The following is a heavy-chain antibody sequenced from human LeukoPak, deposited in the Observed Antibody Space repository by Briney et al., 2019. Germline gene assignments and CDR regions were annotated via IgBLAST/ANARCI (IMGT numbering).Heavy chain of an antibody. Sequence: PGGSLRLSCAASGFTFSSYAMHWVRQAPGKGLEWVAVISYDGSNKYYADSVKGRFTISRDNSKNTLYLQMNSLRAEDTAVYYCARYGSGTYYPPLDYWGQGTLVTVSS. J-gene: IGHJ4*02. V-gene: IGHV3-30*04. CDR2: ISYDGSNK. D-gene: IGHD3-10*01. CDR1: GFTFSSYA. CDR3: ARYGSGTYYPPLDY.